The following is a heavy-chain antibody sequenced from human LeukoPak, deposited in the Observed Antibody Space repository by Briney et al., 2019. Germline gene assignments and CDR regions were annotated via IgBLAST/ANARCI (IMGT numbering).Heavy chain of an antibody. J-gene: IGHJ4*02. D-gene: IGHD2-21*02. CDR1: GYTFSGFL. CDR2: IIPNRGGT. CDR3: ARDYCGGDCFPDS. Sequence: ASVKVSCKASGYTFSGFLMHWARQAPGQGLEWMGRIIPNRGGTNYAQKFQGRVTMTRDTSISTAYMELSRLRSDDTAVYYCARDYCGGDCFPDSWGQGTLVTVSS. V-gene: IGHV1-2*06.